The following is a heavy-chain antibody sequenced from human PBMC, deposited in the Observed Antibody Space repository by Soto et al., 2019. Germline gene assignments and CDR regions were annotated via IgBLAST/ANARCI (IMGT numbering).Heavy chain of an antibody. CDR1: GGTFSTNP. CDR3: ARRDSGGFYRYFDS. Sequence: QVQLVQSGAEVKKPGSSVKVSCKASGGTFSTNPISWVRQAPGQGLEWMGGTGSGTGPGNHAQKFQGRLTITVDKSTITVDMELSSLSSEDTAVYYCARRDSGGFYRYFDSWGQGTLVTVSS. CDR2: TGSGTGPG. D-gene: IGHD2-15*01. J-gene: IGHJ4*02. V-gene: IGHV1-69*06.